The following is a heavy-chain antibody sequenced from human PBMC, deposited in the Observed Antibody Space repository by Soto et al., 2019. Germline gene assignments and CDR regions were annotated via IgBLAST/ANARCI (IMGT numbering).Heavy chain of an antibody. D-gene: IGHD2-15*01. V-gene: IGHV4-39*01. CDR3: ARQREVPATPTNWFDP. CDR1: GGSVSSRSYF. Sequence: SETLSLTCTVSGGSVSSRSYFWGWIRQSPGKGLEWIGTIYYNGSTYYNPSLKSRVTLSVDTSRNHFSLKLTPVTASDTALYYCARQREVPATPTNWFDPWGQGTLVTVSS. CDR2: IYYNGST. J-gene: IGHJ5*02.